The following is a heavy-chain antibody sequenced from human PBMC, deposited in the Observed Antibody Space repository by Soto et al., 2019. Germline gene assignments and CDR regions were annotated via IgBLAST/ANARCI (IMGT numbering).Heavy chain of an antibody. V-gene: IGHV3-30-3*01. CDR1: GFTFSSYA. Sequence: PGGSLRLSCAASGFTFSSYAMHWVRQAPGKGLEWVAVISYDGSNKYYADSVKGRFTISRDNSKNTLYLQMNSLRAEDTAVYYCARDPSFQIYYYYGMDVWGQGTTVTVSS. J-gene: IGHJ6*02. CDR2: ISYDGSNK. CDR3: ARDPSFQIYYYYGMDV.